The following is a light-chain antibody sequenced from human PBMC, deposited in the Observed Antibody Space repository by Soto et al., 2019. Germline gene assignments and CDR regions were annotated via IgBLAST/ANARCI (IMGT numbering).Light chain of an antibody. V-gene: IGLV2-14*01. J-gene: IGLJ2*01. CDR1: TSDVGGYNY. Sequence: QSALTQPASVSGSPGQSITISCTGTTSDVGGYNYVSWYQQHPGRAPKLMIYEVTNRPSQISNRFSGSKSGNTASLTISGLQAEDEADYYCSSYSGSTTLVVFGGGTKVTVL. CDR3: SSYSGSTTLVV. CDR2: EVT.